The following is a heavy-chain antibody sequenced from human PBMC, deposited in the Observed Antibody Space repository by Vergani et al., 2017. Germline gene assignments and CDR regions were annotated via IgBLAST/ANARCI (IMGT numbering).Heavy chain of an antibody. CDR1: GFDFSSYI. CDR3: AKARDPNCKGGNCYSYYYGLDL. D-gene: IGHD2-21*01. V-gene: IGHV3-23*04. Sequence: QLVESGGGWVQPGGSLRLSCVVSGFDFSSYIMNWVRLAPGKGLQWVSAISGSGGNTFYTDSVKGRFTISRDNSKDTLYLQMNSLRVEDTAIYYCAKARDPNCKGGNCYSYYYGLDLWGQGTTVTVSS. CDR2: ISGSGGNT. J-gene: IGHJ6*02.